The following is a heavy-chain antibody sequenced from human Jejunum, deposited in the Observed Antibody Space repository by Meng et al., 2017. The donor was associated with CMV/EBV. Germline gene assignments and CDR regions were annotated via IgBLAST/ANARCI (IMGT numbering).Heavy chain of an antibody. CDR1: GFTFSSHS. CDR2: ITGSGGNT. Sequence: SLGLSCSASGFTFSSHSMGWVRQAPGKGLTWVASITGSGGNTYYADSVKGRFTISRDNSKNTLYLQMNSLRADDTAVYYCARLSDSWGQGTLVTVSS. CDR3: ARLSDS. J-gene: IGHJ4*02. D-gene: IGHD2-15*01. V-gene: IGHV3-23*01.